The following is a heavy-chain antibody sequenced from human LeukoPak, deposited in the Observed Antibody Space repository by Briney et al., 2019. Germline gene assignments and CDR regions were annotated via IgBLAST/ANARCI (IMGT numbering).Heavy chain of an antibody. CDR1: GFTFSSYW. Sequence: GGSLRLSCTASGFTFSSYWMSWVRQAPGKGLEWVANIKQDGGDKYYVDSVKGRFTISRDNAKNSLCLQMNSLRAEDTAMYYCVRDLDYWGQGTLVTVSS. CDR3: VRDLDY. V-gene: IGHV3-7*03. CDR2: IKQDGGDK. J-gene: IGHJ4*02.